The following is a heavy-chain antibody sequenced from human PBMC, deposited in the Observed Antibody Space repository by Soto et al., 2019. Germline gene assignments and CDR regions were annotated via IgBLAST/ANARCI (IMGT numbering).Heavy chain of an antibody. D-gene: IGHD6-13*01. CDR1: GFTFDDYA. CDR3: AKDSGSSWYGFFQRWFDT. Sequence: EVQLVESGGGLVQPGRSLRLSCAASGFTFDDYAMHWVRQAPGKGLEWVSGISWNIGSIGYADSVKGRFTISRDNAKTSLDLQMNSRRAEDTALYYCAKDSGSSWYGFFQRWFDTWGQGNLVTVSA. V-gene: IGHV3-9*01. CDR2: ISWNIGSI. J-gene: IGHJ5*02.